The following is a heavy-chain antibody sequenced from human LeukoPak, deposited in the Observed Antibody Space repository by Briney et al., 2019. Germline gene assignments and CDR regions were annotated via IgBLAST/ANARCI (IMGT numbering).Heavy chain of an antibody. D-gene: IGHD3-22*01. V-gene: IGHV3-74*01. CDR2: INSDGSST. CDR1: GFTFSSYW. Sequence: GGSLRLSCAAPGFTFSSYWMHWVRQAPGKGLVWVSRINSDGSSTSYADSVKGRFTISRDNAKNTLYLQMNSLRAEDTAVYHCARGFRAYYYDSSGYRFDYWGQGTLVTVSS. CDR3: ARGFRAYYYDSSGYRFDY. J-gene: IGHJ4*02.